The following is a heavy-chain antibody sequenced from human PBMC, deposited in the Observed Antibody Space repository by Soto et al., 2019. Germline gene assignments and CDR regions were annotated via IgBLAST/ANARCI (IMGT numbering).Heavy chain of an antibody. D-gene: IGHD1-20*01. CDR2: IGGSDDDT. J-gene: IGHJ3*01. Sequence: GGSLRFSCAASGFTFDYFAMSWVRQAPGKGLEWVSGIGGSDDDTHYADSVKGRFTISRDNSKNTLFLQLDSLRVEDTAVYYCAKDRVNHNSAWDPFALWRQGTVVTVSS. V-gene: IGHV3-23*01. CDR1: GFTFDYFA. CDR3: AKDRVNHNSAWDPFAL.